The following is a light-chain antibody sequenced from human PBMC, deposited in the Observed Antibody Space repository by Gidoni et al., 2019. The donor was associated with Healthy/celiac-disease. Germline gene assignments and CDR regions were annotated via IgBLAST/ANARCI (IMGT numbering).Light chain of an antibody. CDR3: QQRSNWPPIFT. CDR2: DSS. J-gene: IGKJ3*01. Sequence: EIVLTQSPATLSLSPGERATHSCRASQSVRRYLAWYQQKPGQAPGLLIYDSSNRATGIPARFSGSGSGTDFTLTISILEPEDFAVYYCQQRSNWPPIFTFGPGTKVDIK. CDR1: QSVRRY. V-gene: IGKV3-11*01.